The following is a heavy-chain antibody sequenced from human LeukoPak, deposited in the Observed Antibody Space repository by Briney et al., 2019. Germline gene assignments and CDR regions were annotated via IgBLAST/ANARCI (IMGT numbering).Heavy chain of an antibody. J-gene: IGHJ6*02. CDR3: ARERGPGTIFGVVRSEYCYYGMDV. D-gene: IGHD3-3*01. CDR2: INHSGST. V-gene: IGHV4-34*01. Sequence: PSETLSLTCAVYGGSFSGYYWSWIRQPPGKGLEWIGEINHSGSTNYNPSLKSRVTISVDTSKNQFSLKLSSVTAADTAVYYCARERGPGTIFGVVRSEYCYYGMDVWGQGTTVTVSS. CDR1: GGSFSGYY.